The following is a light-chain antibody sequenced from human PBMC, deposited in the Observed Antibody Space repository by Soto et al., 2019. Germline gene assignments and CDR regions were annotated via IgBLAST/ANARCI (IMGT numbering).Light chain of an antibody. J-gene: IGLJ2*01. CDR2: GNT. V-gene: IGLV1-40*01. CDR3: ATWDSSLSVGV. CDR1: SSNIGAGYD. Sequence: QSVLTQPPSVSGAPGQRVTMSCTGSSSNIGAGYDVHWYQQLPGTAPKLLIYGNTNRPSGVPDRFSGSKPGTSASLAITGLQAEDEADYYCATWDSSLSVGVFGGGTKVTVL.